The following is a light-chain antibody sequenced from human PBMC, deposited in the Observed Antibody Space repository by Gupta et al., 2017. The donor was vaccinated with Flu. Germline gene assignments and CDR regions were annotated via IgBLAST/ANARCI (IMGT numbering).Light chain of an antibody. CDR1: QDISNY. V-gene: IGKV1-33*01. CDR2: DAS. J-gene: IGKJ3*01. CDR3: QQYDNLPVT. Sequence: DIQMTQSPSCLSASVGDRVTITCQASQDISNYLNWYQQKPGKAPKLLIYDASNLETGVPSRFSGSGSGTDFTFTISSLQPEDIATYYCQQYDNLPVTFGPGTKVDIK.